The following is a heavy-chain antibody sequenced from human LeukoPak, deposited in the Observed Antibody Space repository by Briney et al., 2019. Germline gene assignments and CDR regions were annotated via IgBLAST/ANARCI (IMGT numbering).Heavy chain of an antibody. CDR1: GFTFSSYG. CDR2: ISSSGGTI. V-gene: IGHV3-48*04. CDR3: AREASGYSYGLDAFDI. D-gene: IGHD5-18*01. J-gene: IGHJ3*02. Sequence: AGSLRLSCAASGFTFSSYGMSWVRQAPGKGLEWVSYISSSGGTIYYADSVKGRFTISRDNAKNSLYLQMNSLSGEDTAVYYCAREASGYSYGLDAFDIWGQGTTVTVSS.